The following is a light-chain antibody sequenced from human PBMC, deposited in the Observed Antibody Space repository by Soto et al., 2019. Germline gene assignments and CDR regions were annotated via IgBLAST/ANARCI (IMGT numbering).Light chain of an antibody. Sequence: EIVLTQSPATLSLSPGERATLSCRASQSVSSYLAWYQQKPGQAPRLLIYDASNRATGIPARFSGSGSGTEFVLTISSLQSEDFAIYYCQQYDAWPFTFGGGTKVEIK. V-gene: IGKV3D-15*01. CDR1: QSVSSY. J-gene: IGKJ4*01. CDR2: DAS. CDR3: QQYDAWPFT.